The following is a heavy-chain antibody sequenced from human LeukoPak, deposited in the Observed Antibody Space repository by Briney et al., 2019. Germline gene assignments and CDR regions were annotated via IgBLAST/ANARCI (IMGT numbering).Heavy chain of an antibody. CDR2: ISGSGGST. CDR1: GFTFSSYA. Sequence: TGGSLRLSCAASGFTFSSYAMSWVRQAPGKGLEWVSAISGSGGSTYYADSVKGQFTISRDNSKNTLYLQMNSLRAEDTAVYYCAKDKGPYYYYMDVWGKGTTVTVSS. J-gene: IGHJ6*03. CDR3: AKDKGPYYYYMDV. V-gene: IGHV3-23*01.